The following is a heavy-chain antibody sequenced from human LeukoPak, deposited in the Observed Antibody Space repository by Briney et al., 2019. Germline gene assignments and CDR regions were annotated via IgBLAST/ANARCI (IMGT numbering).Heavy chain of an antibody. D-gene: IGHD2-8*01. V-gene: IGHV4-34*01. J-gene: IGHJ5*02. Sequence: PSETLSLTCAVYGESFSGYYWSWIRRPPGKGLEWIGEINRNGTTNYNPSLKSRVTISIDTSKNQFSLKLTSVTATDTAVYYRARVYCTNDVCYRVNLFDPWSQGTLVTVSS. CDR2: INRNGTT. CDR3: ARVYCTNDVCYRVNLFDP. CDR1: GESFSGYY.